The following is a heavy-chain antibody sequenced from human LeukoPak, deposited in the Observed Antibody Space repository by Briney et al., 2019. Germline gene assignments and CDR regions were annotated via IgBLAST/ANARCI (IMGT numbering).Heavy chain of an antibody. J-gene: IGHJ3*02. CDR2: IYYSGST. D-gene: IGHD4-17*01. CDR1: GGSISSGGYY. V-gene: IGHV4-61*08. CDR3: ARGGYGDYVDDAFDI. Sequence: SETLSLTCTVSGGSISSGGYYWSWIRQHPGKGLEWIGYIYYSGSTNYNPSLKSRVTISVDTSKNQFSLKLSSVTAADTAVYYCARGGYGDYVDDAFDIWGQGTMATVSS.